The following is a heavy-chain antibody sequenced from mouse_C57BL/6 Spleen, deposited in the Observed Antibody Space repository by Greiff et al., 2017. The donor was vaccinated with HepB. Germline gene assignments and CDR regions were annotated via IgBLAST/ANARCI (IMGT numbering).Heavy chain of an antibody. CDR3: ARRGLLRYSYYFDD. CDR2: ILPGSGST. Sequence: QVQLQQSGAELMKPGASVKLSCKATGYTFTGYWIEWVKQRPGHGLEWIGEILPGSGSTNYNEKFKGKATFTADPSSNTAYMHLSSLTTEDSAIYYCARRGLLRYSYYFDDWGQGTTLTVSS. J-gene: IGHJ2*01. V-gene: IGHV1-9*01. D-gene: IGHD1-1*01. CDR1: GYTFTGYW.